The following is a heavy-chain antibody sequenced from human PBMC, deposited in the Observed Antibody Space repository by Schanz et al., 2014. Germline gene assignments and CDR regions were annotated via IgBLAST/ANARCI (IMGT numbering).Heavy chain of an antibody. CDR1: GFTFITYT. CDR2: ISGSGGST. CDR3: AKDPSDGDYDDYFDY. D-gene: IGHD3-22*01. Sequence: EVLLVESGGGLVKPGGSLRLSCEASGFTFITYTMNWVRQAPGKGLEWVSAISGSGGSTYYADSVKGRFTISRDNSKNTLYLQMNSLRAEDTAVYYCAKDPSDGDYDDYFDYWGQGALVTVSS. J-gene: IGHJ4*02. V-gene: IGHV3-23*04.